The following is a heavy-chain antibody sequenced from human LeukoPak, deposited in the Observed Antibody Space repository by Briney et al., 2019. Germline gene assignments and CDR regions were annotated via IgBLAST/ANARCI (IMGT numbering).Heavy chain of an antibody. CDR1: GHTFTSYY. J-gene: IGHJ4*02. CDR2: INPNSGGT. D-gene: IGHD3-9*01. Sequence: ASVKVSCKASGHTFTSYYMHWVRQAPGQGLEWMGWINPNSGGTNYAQKFQGRVTMTRDTSISTAYMELSRLRSDDTAVYYCAALLTRGYYFDYWGQGILVTVSS. V-gene: IGHV1-2*02. CDR3: AALLTRGYYFDY.